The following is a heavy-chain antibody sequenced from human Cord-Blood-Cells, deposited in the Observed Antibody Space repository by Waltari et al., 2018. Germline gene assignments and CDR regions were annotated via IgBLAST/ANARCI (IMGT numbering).Heavy chain of an antibody. CDR2: ISSSSSYI. D-gene: IGHD3-22*01. CDR1: GFTFSSYS. Sequence: EVQLVESGGGLVKPGGSLRLSCAASGFTFSSYSMHWVRQAPGKGLEWVSSISSSSSYIYYADSVKGRFTISRDNAKNSLYLQMNSLRAEDTAVYYCARVGGGYGYFDLWGRGTLVTVSS. J-gene: IGHJ2*01. V-gene: IGHV3-21*01. CDR3: ARVGGGYGYFDL.